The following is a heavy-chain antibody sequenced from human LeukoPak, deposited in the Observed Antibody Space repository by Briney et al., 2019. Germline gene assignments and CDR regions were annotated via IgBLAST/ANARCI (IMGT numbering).Heavy chain of an antibody. CDR3: ARELTDYYDSSGYDY. V-gene: IGHV1-69*04. Sequence: ASVKVSCKASGGTFSSYAISWVRPAPGQGLEWMGRIIPILGIANYAQKFQGRVTITADKSTSTAYMELSSLRSEDTAVYYCARELTDYYDSSGYDYWGQGTLVTVSS. CDR2: IIPILGIA. J-gene: IGHJ4*02. CDR1: GGTFSSYA. D-gene: IGHD3-22*01.